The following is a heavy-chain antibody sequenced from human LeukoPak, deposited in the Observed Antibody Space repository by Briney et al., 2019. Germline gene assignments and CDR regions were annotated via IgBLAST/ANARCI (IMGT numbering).Heavy chain of an antibody. D-gene: IGHD5-18*01. CDR3: ARDHAYSYGPFDY. J-gene: IGHJ4*02. CDR1: EYTFTGYY. Sequence: ASVKVSCKASEYTFTGYYMHWVRQAPGQGLEWMGWINPNSGGTNYAQKFQGRVTMTRETSISTAYMELSRLRSDDTAVYYCARDHAYSYGPFDYWGQGTLVTVSS. CDR2: INPNSGGT. V-gene: IGHV1-2*02.